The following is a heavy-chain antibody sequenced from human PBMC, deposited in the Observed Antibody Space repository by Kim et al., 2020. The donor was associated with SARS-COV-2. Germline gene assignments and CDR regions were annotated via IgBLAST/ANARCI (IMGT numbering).Heavy chain of an antibody. CDR3: ARGAITMIVVNFDY. J-gene: IGHJ4*02. Sequence: AQKLQGRVTMTTDTSTSTAYMELRSLRSDDTAVYYCARGAITMIVVNFDYWGQGTLVTVSS. D-gene: IGHD3-22*01. V-gene: IGHV1-18*01.